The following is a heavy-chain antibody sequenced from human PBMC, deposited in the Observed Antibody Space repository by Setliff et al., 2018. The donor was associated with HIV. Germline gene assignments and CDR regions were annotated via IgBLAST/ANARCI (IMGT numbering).Heavy chain of an antibody. CDR3: ARGRTTVTNLDY. J-gene: IGHJ4*02. CDR2: INHSGST. CDR1: GGSFSGYY. V-gene: IGHV4-34*01. Sequence: SETLSLTCAVYGGSFSGYYWSWIRQPPGKGLEWIGEINHSGSTNYNPSLKSRVTISVDTSKNQFSLKLSSVTAADTAVYYCARGRTTVTNLDYWGQGILVTVSS. D-gene: IGHD4-17*01.